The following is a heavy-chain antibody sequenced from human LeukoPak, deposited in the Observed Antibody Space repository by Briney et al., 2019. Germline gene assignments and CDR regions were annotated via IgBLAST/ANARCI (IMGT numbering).Heavy chain of an antibody. Sequence: SQTLSLTCTVSGGSISSGSDCWSWIRQPAGKGLEWIGRIYPNGRSNHNSSLRGRVTISADASKNQISLELTSVTAADTAVYYCARDSSSWYGPGYFDLWGRGTLVTVSS. J-gene: IGHJ2*01. CDR3: ARDSSSWYGPGYFDL. CDR2: IYPNGRS. V-gene: IGHV4-61*02. CDR1: GGSISSGSDC. D-gene: IGHD6-13*01.